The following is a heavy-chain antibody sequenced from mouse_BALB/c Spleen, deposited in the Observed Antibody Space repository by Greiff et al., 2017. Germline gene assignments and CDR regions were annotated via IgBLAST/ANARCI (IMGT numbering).Heavy chain of an antibody. Sequence: EVMLVESGGGLVQPGGSLRLSCATSGFTFTDYYMSWVRQPPGKALEWLGFIRNKANGYTTEYSASVKGRFTISRDNSQSILYLQMNTLRAEDSATYYCARVLLRYNWYFDVWGAGTTVTVSS. V-gene: IGHV7-3*02. CDR3: ARVLLRYNWYFDV. CDR1: GFTFTDYY. CDR2: IRNKANGYTT. D-gene: IGHD1-1*01. J-gene: IGHJ1*01.